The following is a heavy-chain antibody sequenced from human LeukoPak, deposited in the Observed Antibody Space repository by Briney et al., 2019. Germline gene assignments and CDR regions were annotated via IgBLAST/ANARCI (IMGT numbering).Heavy chain of an antibody. CDR3: ARPYYYDSSGYSTSDAFDI. D-gene: IGHD3-22*01. CDR1: GFTFSSYG. CDR2: IRYDGSNK. V-gene: IGHV3-30*02. Sequence: GGSLRLSCAASGFTFSSYGMHWVRQAPGKGLEWVAFIRYDGSNKYYADSVKGRFTISRDNAKNSLYLQMNSLRAEDTAVYYCARPYYYDSSGYSTSDAFDIWGQGTMVTVSS. J-gene: IGHJ3*02.